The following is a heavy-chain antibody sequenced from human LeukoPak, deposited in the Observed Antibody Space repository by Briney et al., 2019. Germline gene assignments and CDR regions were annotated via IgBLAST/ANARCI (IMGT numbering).Heavy chain of an antibody. CDR1: GFTVSTNY. CDR2: IYSGGNT. J-gene: IGHJ4*02. V-gene: IGHV3-66*04. Sequence: PGGSLRLSCATSGFTVSTNYMSWVRQAPGKGLEWVSVIYSGGNTYYADSVKGRFTISRDNSKNTLYLQMISLTVEDTAVYYSARRAATDFYLDYWGQGTLVTVSS. CDR3: ARRAATDFYLDY. D-gene: IGHD6-25*01.